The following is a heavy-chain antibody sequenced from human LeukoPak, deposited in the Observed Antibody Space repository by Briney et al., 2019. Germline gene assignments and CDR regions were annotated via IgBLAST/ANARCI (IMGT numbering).Heavy chain of an antibody. V-gene: IGHV1-69*05. Sequence: SVKVSCKASGGTFSSYTITWVRQAPGQGLEWMGGIIPIFGTANYAQKFQGRVTITTDESTSTAYMELSSLRSEDTAVYYCARDRLSGSYPYYFDYWGQGTLVTVSS. CDR1: GGTFSSYT. CDR3: ARDRLSGSYPYYFDY. D-gene: IGHD1-26*01. CDR2: IIPIFGTA. J-gene: IGHJ4*02.